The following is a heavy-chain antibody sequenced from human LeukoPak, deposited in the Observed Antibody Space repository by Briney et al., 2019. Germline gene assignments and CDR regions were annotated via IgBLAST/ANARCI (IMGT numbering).Heavy chain of an antibody. D-gene: IGHD5-12*01. J-gene: IGHJ4*02. CDR1: GFTFSSYA. Sequence: GGSLRLSCAASGFTFSSYAMSWVRQAPGKGLEWVSGISGSGGSTYYADSVKGRFTISRDNSKNTLYLQMNSLRAEDTAVYYCAKDGGGLEWLRFHYWGQGTLVTVSS. CDR3: AKDGGGLEWLRFHY. CDR2: ISGSGGST. V-gene: IGHV3-23*01.